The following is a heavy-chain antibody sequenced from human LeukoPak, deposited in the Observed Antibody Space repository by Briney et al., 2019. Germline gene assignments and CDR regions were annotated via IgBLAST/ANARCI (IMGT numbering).Heavy chain of an antibody. V-gene: IGHV3-30-3*01. J-gene: IGHJ4*02. CDR3: ARGGYYYDSSGSFDY. D-gene: IGHD3-22*01. Sequence: GGSLRLSCAASGFTFSSYAMYWVRQAPGKGLEWVAVKSHDGSNKYYADSVKGRFTISRDNSKNTLYLQMNSLRAEDTAVYYCARGGYYYDSSGSFDYWGQGTLVTVSS. CDR2: KSHDGSNK. CDR1: GFTFSSYA.